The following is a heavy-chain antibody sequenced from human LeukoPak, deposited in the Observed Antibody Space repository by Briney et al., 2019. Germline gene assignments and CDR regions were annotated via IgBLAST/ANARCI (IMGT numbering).Heavy chain of an antibody. D-gene: IGHD6-19*01. J-gene: IGHJ4*02. V-gene: IGHV3-7*03. CDR2: IKQDGSEK. Sequence: GGSLRLSCVDSEFTFSSRWMSWVRQAPGKGLEWVANIKQDGSEKYYVDSVKGRFIISRDNAKKSVYLQMNSLRAEDTAVYYCAKDRYSSGWRTGPEYWGQGTLVTVSS. CDR3: AKDRYSSGWRTGPEY. CDR1: EFTFSSRW.